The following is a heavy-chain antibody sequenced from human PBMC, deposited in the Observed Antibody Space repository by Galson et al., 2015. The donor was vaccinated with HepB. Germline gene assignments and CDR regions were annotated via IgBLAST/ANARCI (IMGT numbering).Heavy chain of an antibody. D-gene: IGHD3-3*01. CDR1: GFNFRNYG. J-gene: IGHJ6*02. CDR3: AKEPGFYYYYGMDV. V-gene: IGHV3-30*18. CDR2: ISYDGSDE. Sequence: SLRLSCAASGFNFRNYGMHWVRQAPGKGLEWVAVISYDGSDEYYGESVKGRFSISRDNSKNRLYLQMNSLRSEDTAVYYCAKEPGFYYYYGMDVWGQGTTVTVSS.